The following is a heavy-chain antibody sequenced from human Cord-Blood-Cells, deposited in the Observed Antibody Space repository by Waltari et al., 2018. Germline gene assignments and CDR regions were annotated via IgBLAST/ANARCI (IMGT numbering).Heavy chain of an antibody. Sequence: QVQLQESGPGLVKPSETLSLTCTVSGGSISSHYWSWIRQPPGKGLEWIGYIYYSGSTNYNPPLKSRVTISVDTSKNQFSLKLSSVTAADTAVYYCARGREGSSSWYYFDYWGQGTLVTVSS. V-gene: IGHV4-59*11. D-gene: IGHD6-13*01. CDR2: IYYSGST. CDR1: GGSISSHY. J-gene: IGHJ4*02. CDR3: ARGREGSSSWYYFDY.